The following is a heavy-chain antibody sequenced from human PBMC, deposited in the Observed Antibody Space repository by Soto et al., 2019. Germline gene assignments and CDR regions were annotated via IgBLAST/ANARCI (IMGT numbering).Heavy chain of an antibody. CDR3: AGHGGQWLNWFDP. J-gene: IGHJ5*02. D-gene: IGHD6-19*01. V-gene: IGHV3-48*01. CDR2: ISSSSSTI. Sequence: PGGSLRLSCAASGFTFSSYDMNWVRQAPGKGLEWVSYISSSSSTIYYADSVKGRFTISRDNAKNSLYLQMNSLRAEDTAVYYCAGHGGQWLNWFDPWGQGILVTVSS. CDR1: GFTFSSYD.